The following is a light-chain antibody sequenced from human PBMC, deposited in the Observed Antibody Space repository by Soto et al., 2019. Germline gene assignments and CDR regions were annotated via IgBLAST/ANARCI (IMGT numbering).Light chain of an antibody. V-gene: IGKV1-39*01. CDR3: QQSSIAPIT. CDR1: QSINTY. Sequence: GAIVAITCRTSQSINTYLNWYQQKPGRAPNLLIYAASSLQSGIPSRFTGSGAGTDFTLTITGLQPEDFATYYCQQSSIAPITFGQGTRLEIK. CDR2: AAS. J-gene: IGKJ5*01.